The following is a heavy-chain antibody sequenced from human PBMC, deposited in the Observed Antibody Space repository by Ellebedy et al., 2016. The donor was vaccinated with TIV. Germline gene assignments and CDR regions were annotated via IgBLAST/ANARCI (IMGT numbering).Heavy chain of an antibody. CDR2: ISSSSSYI. V-gene: IGHV3-21*01. CDR3: ARDSGNYGDYDY. J-gene: IGHJ4*02. D-gene: IGHD4-17*01. Sequence: GESLKISXAASGFTFSSYSMNWVRQAPGKGLEWVSSISSSSSYIYYADSVKGRFTISRDNAKNSLYLQMNSLRAEDTAVYYCARDSGNYGDYDYWGQGTLVTVSS. CDR1: GFTFSSYS.